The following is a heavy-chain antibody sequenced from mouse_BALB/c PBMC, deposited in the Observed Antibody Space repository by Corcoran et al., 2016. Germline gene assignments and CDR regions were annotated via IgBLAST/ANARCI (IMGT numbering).Heavy chain of an antibody. J-gene: IGHJ2*01. Sequence: QVTLKESGPGILQPSQTLSLTCSFSGFSLSTSGMSVGWIRQPSGKGLEWLAHIWWNDDKYYNPALKGRLTISKDTSNNQVFLNIASVVTADTATYYCARIPGSGFDYWGQGTTLTVSS. V-gene: IGHV8-8*01. CDR1: GFSLSTSGMS. CDR2: IWWNDDK. CDR3: ARIPGSGFDY. D-gene: IGHD1-1*01.